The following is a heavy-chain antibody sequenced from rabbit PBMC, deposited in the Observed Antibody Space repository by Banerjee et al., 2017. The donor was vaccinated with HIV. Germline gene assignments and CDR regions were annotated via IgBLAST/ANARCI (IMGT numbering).Heavy chain of an antibody. D-gene: IGHD4-1*01. CDR2: IDIGSGRA. J-gene: IGHJ6*01. Sequence: QEQLVESGGDLVKPEGSLTLTCKASGFTLSGYWIWWVRQAPGKGLEWIACIDIGSGRAWYASWAKGRFTISKTSSTTVTLQMTSLTAADTATYFCARDLDGVIGWNFGWWGPGTLVTVS. V-gene: IGHV1S45*01. CDR3: ARDLDGVIGWNFGW. CDR1: GFTLSGYW.